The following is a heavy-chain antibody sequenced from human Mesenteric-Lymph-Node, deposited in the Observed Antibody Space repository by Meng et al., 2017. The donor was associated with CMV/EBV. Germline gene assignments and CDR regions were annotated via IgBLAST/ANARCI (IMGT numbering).Heavy chain of an antibody. CDR2: VSSSSSKI. CDR3: ARDFFGYYYGYGGYPHYGMDV. Sequence: GESLKISCAASGFTFSSYGVNWVRQAPGKGLEWVSYVSSSSSKIYYADSVKGRFTISRDNAKNSLYLQMNSLRAEDTAVYYCARDFFGYYYGYGGYPHYGMDVWGQGTTVIVSS. V-gene: IGHV3-48*03. D-gene: IGHD5-18*01. J-gene: IGHJ6*02. CDR1: GFTFSSYG.